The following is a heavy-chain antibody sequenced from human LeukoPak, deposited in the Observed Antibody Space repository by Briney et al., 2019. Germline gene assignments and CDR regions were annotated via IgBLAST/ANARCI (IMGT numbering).Heavy chain of an antibody. J-gene: IGHJ3*02. D-gene: IGHD3-22*01. Sequence: TPSQTLSLTCTVSGGSITSYYWSWIRQSAGKGLEWIGRIYITGSTTYNPSLKSRVTISVDTSKNQFSLKLSSVTAADTAVYYCARQLKSRPYYYDSSGSDAFDIWGQGTMVTVSS. V-gene: IGHV4-4*07. CDR1: GGSITSYY. CDR2: IYITGST. CDR3: ARQLKSRPYYYDSSGSDAFDI.